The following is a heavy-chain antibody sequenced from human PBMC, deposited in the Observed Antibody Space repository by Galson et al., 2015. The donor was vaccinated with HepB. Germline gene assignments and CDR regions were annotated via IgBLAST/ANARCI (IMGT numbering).Heavy chain of an antibody. V-gene: IGHV5-10-1*01. CDR1: ECRFTSYW. CDR2: IDPADSYT. D-gene: IGHD2-15*01. J-gene: IGHJ6*02. Sequence: QSGAEVKKPGESLTISCKGSECRFTSYWINWVRQMPGKGLEWMGRIDPADSYTQYSPSFQGHVTISVDKSISTAYLQWNSLKASDTAMFYCARWAGPGHCRPGSCNPPLYGIDVWGQGTTVTVSS. CDR3: ARWAGPGHCRPGSCNPPLYGIDV.